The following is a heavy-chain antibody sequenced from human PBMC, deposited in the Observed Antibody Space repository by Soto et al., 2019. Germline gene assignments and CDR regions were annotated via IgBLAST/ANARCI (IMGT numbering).Heavy chain of an antibody. CDR3: AAASLKPTANSYYYYYMDV. V-gene: IGHV1-58*02. Sequence: ASVKVSCKASGFTFTSSAMQWVRQARGQRLEWIGWIVVGSGKTNYALKFQERVTITSDMSTSTAYMELSSQRCEGTAGYYCAAASLKPTANSYYYYYMDVWGKGTTVTVSS. J-gene: IGHJ6*03. CDR2: IVVGSGKT. CDR1: GFTFTSSA. D-gene: IGHD1-26*01.